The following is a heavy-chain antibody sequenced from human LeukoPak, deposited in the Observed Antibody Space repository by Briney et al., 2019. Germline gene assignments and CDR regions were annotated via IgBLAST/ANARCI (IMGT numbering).Heavy chain of an antibody. CDR3: TSYYYGSGSYYNVEWFDP. CDR1: GFTLSDAW. CDR2: IRSRSEGGTT. D-gene: IGHD3-10*01. Sequence: GGSLRLSCAASGFTLSDAWMSWVRQAPGKGLEWVGRIRSRSEGGTTDYTAPVKGRFSISRDDSENTLYLQMSNLKSEDTAVYYCTSYYYGSGSYYNVEWFDPWGPGTLATVSS. V-gene: IGHV3-15*01. J-gene: IGHJ5*02.